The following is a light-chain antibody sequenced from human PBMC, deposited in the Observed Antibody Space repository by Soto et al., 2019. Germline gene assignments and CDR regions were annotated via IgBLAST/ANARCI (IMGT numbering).Light chain of an antibody. V-gene: IGLV2-18*02. Sequence: QSALTQPPSESGSPGQSVTISCTGTSSDVGSYNRVSWYQQSPGTAPKLMIYEVSNRPSGVPDRFSGSKSGNTASLTISGLQAEDEADYYCSSYTSSSTYVFGTGTKVTV. CDR3: SSYTSSSTYV. J-gene: IGLJ1*01. CDR1: SSDVGSYNR. CDR2: EVS.